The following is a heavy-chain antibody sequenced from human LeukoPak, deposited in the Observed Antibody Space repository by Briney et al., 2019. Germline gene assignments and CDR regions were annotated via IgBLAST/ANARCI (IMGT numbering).Heavy chain of an antibody. CDR1: GFTFSGYD. V-gene: IGHV3-48*04. J-gene: IGHJ3*02. D-gene: IGHD7-27*01. CDR3: ASDPPWANDAFDI. CDR2: ASSSSSTI. Sequence: GGSLRLSCAASGFTFSGYDMSWVRQAPGKGLEWVSYASSSSSTIYYADSVKSRFTISRDNAKNSLSLQMNSLRAEDTAVYYCASDPPWANDAFDIWGQGTMVTVSS.